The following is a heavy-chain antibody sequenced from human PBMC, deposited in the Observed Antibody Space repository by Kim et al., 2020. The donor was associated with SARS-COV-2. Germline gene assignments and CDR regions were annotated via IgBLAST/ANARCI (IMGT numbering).Heavy chain of an antibody. CDR1: GGSFSGYY. Sequence: SETLSLTCAVYGGSFSGYYWSWIRQPPGKGLEWIGEINHSGSTNYNPSLKSRVTISVDTSKNQFSLKLSSVTAADTAVYYCARVATYSSSWHNDYWGQGTLVTVSS. J-gene: IGHJ4*02. D-gene: IGHD6-13*01. CDR3: ARVATYSSSWHNDY. V-gene: IGHV4-34*01. CDR2: INHSGST.